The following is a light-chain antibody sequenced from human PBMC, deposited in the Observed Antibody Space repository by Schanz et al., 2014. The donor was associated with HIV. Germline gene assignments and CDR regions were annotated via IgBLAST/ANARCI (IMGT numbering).Light chain of an antibody. CDR2: ATS. CDR3: QHFGDSRGT. J-gene: IGKJ4*02. Sequence: EIVLTQSPGSLSLSPGERATLSCRASQSVGGSQMAWYQHRRGQAPRLLFYATSFRATGVPDRFSGSGSGTDFTLTISRLEPEDFAVYYCQHFGDSRGTFGGGTEVDI. CDR1: QSVGGSQ. V-gene: IGKV3-20*01.